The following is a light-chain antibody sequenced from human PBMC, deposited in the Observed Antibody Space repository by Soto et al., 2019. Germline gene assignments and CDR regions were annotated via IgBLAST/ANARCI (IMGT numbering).Light chain of an antibody. CDR1: SSNIGAGYD. V-gene: IGLV1-40*01. Sequence: VLTQPPSVSGAPGQRVTISCTGSSSNIGAGYDVHWYQQLPGTAPKLLIYGNSNRPSGVPDRFSGSKSGTSASLAITGLQAEDEADYYCQSYDSRLSAFYVFGTGTKVTVL. J-gene: IGLJ1*01. CDR3: QSYDSRLSAFYV. CDR2: GNS.